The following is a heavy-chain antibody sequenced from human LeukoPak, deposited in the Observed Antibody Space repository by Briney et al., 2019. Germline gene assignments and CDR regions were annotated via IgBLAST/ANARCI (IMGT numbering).Heavy chain of an antibody. Sequence: PGGSLRLSCAAPGFTFSSYSMNWVRQAPGKGLELVSSMNIFSNYISYSNSVKGRLTISTVNTTNYLYLQMNSLGAEDTAVYYCARDSHSSSWYSEFDYWGQGTLVTVSS. CDR1: GFTFSSYS. V-gene: IGHV3-21*01. CDR3: ARDSHSSSWYSEFDY. CDR2: MNIFSNYI. D-gene: IGHD6-13*01. J-gene: IGHJ4*02.